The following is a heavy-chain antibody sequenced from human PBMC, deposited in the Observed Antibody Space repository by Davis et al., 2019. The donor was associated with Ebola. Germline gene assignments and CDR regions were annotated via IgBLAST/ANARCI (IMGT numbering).Heavy chain of an antibody. V-gene: IGHV3-15*01. CDR3: TRGYGMDV. CDR1: GFTFSNAW. Sequence: GESLKISCAASGFTFSNAWMSWVRQAPGKGLEWVGRIKSKTDGGTTDYAAPVKGRFTISRDDSKSIAYLQMNSLKTEDTAVYYCTRGYGMDVWGKGTTVTVSS. J-gene: IGHJ6*04. CDR2: IKSKTDGGTT.